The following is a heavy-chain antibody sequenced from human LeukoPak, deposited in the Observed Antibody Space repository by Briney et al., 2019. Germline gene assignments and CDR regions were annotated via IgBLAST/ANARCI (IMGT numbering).Heavy chain of an antibody. D-gene: IGHD2-21*02. CDR3: ARKLGDCYSCWYFDL. CDR2: IIPIFGTA. Sequence: ASVKVSCKASGGTFSSYAISWVRQAPGQGLEWMGGIIPIFGTANYAQKFQGRVTITADESTSTAYMELSSLRSEDTAVYYCARKLGDCYSCWYFDLWGRGTLVTVSS. J-gene: IGHJ2*01. V-gene: IGHV1-69*13. CDR1: GGTFSSYA.